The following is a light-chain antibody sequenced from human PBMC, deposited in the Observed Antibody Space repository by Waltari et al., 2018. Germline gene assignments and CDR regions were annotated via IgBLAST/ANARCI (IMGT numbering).Light chain of an antibody. V-gene: IGKV3-15*01. CDR3: QQYNNWPIT. J-gene: IGKJ5*01. CDR2: GAS. Sequence: SCSATQSVSCNLAWYQNKARPAPSLLICGASTRATVIPARFSGSGGGTEFTLTISSLQSEDFAVYCCQQYNNWPITFGQGTRLEIK. CDR1: QSVSCN.